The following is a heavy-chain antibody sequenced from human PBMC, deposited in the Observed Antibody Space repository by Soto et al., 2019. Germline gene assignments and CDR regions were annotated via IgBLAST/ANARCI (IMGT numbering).Heavy chain of an antibody. CDR1: GYTFTNYG. Sequence: ASVKVSCKASGYTFTNYGISWVRQAPGQGLEWMGWISAYNGNTNYAQKLQGRVTMTTDTSTSTAYMELRSLRSDDTAVYYCARYRSYGDSLWFDPWGQGTLVTSPQ. CDR2: ISAYNGNT. J-gene: IGHJ5*02. V-gene: IGHV1-18*01. CDR3: ARYRSYGDSLWFDP. D-gene: IGHD4-17*01.